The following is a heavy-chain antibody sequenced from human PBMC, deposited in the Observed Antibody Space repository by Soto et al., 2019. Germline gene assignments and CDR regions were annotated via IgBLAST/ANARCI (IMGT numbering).Heavy chain of an antibody. Sequence: PSETLSLTCTVSGGSISSGDYYWSWIRQPPGKGLEWIGYIYYSGSTNYNPSLKSRVTISVDTSKNQFSLKLSSVTAADTAVYYCARDITIFGGSWFDPWGQGTLVTVSS. CDR2: IYYSGST. CDR1: GGSISSGDYY. CDR3: ARDITIFGGSWFDP. V-gene: IGHV4-61*08. J-gene: IGHJ5*02. D-gene: IGHD3-3*01.